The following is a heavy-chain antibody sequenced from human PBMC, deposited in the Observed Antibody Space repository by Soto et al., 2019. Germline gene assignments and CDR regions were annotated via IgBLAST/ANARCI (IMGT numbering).Heavy chain of an antibody. D-gene: IGHD6-6*01. CDR1: GYTFTSYD. V-gene: IGHV1-8*01. CDR3: ARGPYSSSSYERDYFDY. Sequence: ASVKVSCKASGYTFTSYDINWVRQATGQGLEWMGWMNPNSGNTGYAQKFQGRVTMTRNTSISTAYMELSSLRSEDTAVYYCARGPYSSSSYERDYFDYWGQGTLVTVSS. CDR2: MNPNSGNT. J-gene: IGHJ4*02.